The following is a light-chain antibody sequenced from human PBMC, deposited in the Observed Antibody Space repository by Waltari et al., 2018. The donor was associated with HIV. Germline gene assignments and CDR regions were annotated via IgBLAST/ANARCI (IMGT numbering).Light chain of an antibody. Sequence: DIVMTQSPDSLAVSLGERATINCKSSRSLLYTSNSRTYLAWYQLKPGQPPKLLISWASTRESGVPDRFSGSGSGTAFALSISSLQAEDVAVYYCQQYYTPPITFGQGTRLEIK. V-gene: IGKV4-1*01. CDR2: WAS. J-gene: IGKJ5*01. CDR3: QQYYTPPIT. CDR1: RSLLYTSNSRTY.